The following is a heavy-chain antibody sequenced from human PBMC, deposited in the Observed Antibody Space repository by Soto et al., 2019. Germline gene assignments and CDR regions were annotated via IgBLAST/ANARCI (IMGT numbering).Heavy chain of an antibody. Sequence: SETLSLTCTVSGGSISSYYWSWIRQPPGKGLEWIGYIHYSGSTNYNPSLKSRVTISVDTSKNQFSLKLSSVTAADTAVYYCARSYSTGWYYFDYWGQGTLVTVSS. CDR2: IHYSGST. CDR1: GGSISSYY. D-gene: IGHD6-19*01. J-gene: IGHJ4*02. CDR3: ARSYSTGWYYFDY. V-gene: IGHV4-59*01.